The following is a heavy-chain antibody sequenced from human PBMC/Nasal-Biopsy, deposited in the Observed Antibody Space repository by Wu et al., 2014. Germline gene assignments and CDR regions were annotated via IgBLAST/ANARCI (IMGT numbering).Heavy chain of an antibody. CDR2: IYYSEST. CDR1: DSSIRSGRYN. J-gene: IGHJ5*02. Sequence: TLSLTCSVSDSSIRSGRYNWGWIRQPPGKGLEWIGSIYYSESTYYNPSLTTRVTISVDTSKNQFSLKLTSVTAADTAMYYCARELETYPNWFDHWGQGALVTVSS. V-gene: IGHV4-39*07. CDR3: ARELETYPNWFDH.